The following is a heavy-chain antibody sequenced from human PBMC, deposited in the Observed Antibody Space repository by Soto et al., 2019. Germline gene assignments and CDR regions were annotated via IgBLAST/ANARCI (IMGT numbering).Heavy chain of an antibody. CDR2: IIPIFGTA. D-gene: IGHD6-19*01. V-gene: IGHV1-69*01. CDR1: GGTFSSYA. Sequence: QVQLVQSGAEVKKPGSSVKVSCKASGGTFSSYAISWVRQAPGQGLEWMGGIIPIFGTANYAQKFQGRVTITADESTSTAYVELGSLRCEDTAVYYWARGDGGYSSGWDVEYFQHWGQGTLVTVSS. CDR3: ARGDGGYSSGWDVEYFQH. J-gene: IGHJ1*01.